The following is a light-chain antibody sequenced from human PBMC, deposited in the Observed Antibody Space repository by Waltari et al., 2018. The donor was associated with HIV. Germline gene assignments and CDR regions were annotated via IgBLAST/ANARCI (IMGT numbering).Light chain of an antibody. J-gene: IGLJ1*01. V-gene: IGLV3-19*01. CDR2: GKD. Sequence: SSDLTQDPAVSVALGQTVRITCQGDSLRRYSANWYQQKPGQAPVVVMYGKDNRPSGIPDGFSGSSSGNTGSLTITGAQVEDEAVYYCDSRDTNDKHHVFGTGTKVTV. CDR1: SLRRYS. CDR3: DSRDTNDKHHV.